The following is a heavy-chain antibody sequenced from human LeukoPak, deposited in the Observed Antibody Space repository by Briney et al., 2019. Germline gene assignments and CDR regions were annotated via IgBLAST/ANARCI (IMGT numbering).Heavy chain of an antibody. CDR1: GFTFEDYA. V-gene: IGHV3-9*01. CDR2: ISWNSGSI. J-gene: IGHJ4*02. D-gene: IGHD1-26*01. Sequence: GRSLTLFCAASGFTFEDYAMHWGRQAPGKGLEWVSGISWNSGSIGYADSVKGRFTISRDNAKNSLYLQMNSLRAEDTALYYCAKDMGNGSYSHLPDYWGQGTLVTVSS. CDR3: AKDMGNGSYSHLPDY.